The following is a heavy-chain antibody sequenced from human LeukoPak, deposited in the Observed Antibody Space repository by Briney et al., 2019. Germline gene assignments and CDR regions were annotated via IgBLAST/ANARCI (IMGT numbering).Heavy chain of an antibody. J-gene: IGHJ4*02. D-gene: IGHD4-17*01. CDR2: ISSSGNTI. CDR1: GFTFSDYY. Sequence: GGSLRLSCAASGFTFSDYYMSWIRQAPGKGLEWVSYISSSGNTIYYADSVKGRFTISSDNAKNSLFLQINRLGAEDTALYYCARDHDYGDFDYWGQGTMVTVSS. CDR3: ARDHDYGDFDY. V-gene: IGHV3-11*04.